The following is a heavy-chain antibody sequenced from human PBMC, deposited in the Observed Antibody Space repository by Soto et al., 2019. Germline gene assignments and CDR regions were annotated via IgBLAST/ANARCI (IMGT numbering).Heavy chain of an antibody. J-gene: IGHJ6*02. CDR3: AKEYEGSAYGMDV. CDR2: ISGSGGST. CDR1: GLSFTTHV. Sequence: GGSLRLSYTASGLSFTTHVMHWVRQAPGKGLEWVSAISGSGGSTYYADSVKGRFTISRDNSKNTLYLQMNSLRAEDTAVYYCAKEYEGSAYGMDVWGQGTTVTVSS. D-gene: IGHD3-16*01. V-gene: IGHV3-23*01.